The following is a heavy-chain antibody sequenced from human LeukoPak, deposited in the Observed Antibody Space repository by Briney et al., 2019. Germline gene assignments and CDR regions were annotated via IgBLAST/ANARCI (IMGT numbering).Heavy chain of an antibody. CDR2: INPSSGGT. D-gene: IGHD3-22*01. J-gene: IGHJ4*02. V-gene: IGHV1-2*02. CDR1: GYTFTGYY. Sequence: GASVKVSCRASGYTFTGYYIHWVRQPPGQGLEWMGWINPSSGGTNYARKFQGRVTMTRDTSISTAYMELSSLRSDDTALYYCARDADSSGYVGNWGQGTLVTVSS. CDR3: ARDADSSGYVGN.